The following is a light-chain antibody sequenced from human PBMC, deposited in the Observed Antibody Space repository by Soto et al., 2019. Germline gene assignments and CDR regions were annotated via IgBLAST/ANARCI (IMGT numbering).Light chain of an antibody. J-gene: IGKJ2*01. Sequence: EIVMTQSPATLSVSPGERATLSCRASQSVSSNLAWYQQKPGQAPTLLIYGASARATGIPARFSGSGSVTEFTLTISSLQSEDFAVYYCQHYNNWPFTFGQGTKLEI. CDR1: QSVSSN. V-gene: IGKV3-15*01. CDR3: QHYNNWPFT. CDR2: GAS.